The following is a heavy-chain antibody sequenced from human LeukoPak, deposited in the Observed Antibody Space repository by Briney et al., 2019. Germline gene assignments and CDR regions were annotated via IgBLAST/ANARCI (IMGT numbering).Heavy chain of an antibody. D-gene: IGHD3-22*01. CDR2: INAGGGAT. CDR1: GYTFTNYW. Sequence: GASVKVSCKASGYTFTNYWVHWVRQAPGQGLQWMGFINAGGGATTYAQNFQGRVTMTRDTSSSTVYLDLSSLRSEDTAVYYCARGVYYYHSGGYYDFDYWGQGTLVTVSS. J-gene: IGHJ4*02. CDR3: ARGVYYYHSGGYYDFDY. V-gene: IGHV1-46*01.